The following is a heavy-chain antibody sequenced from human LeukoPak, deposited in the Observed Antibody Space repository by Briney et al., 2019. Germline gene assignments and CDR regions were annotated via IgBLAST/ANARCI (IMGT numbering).Heavy chain of an antibody. Sequence: GESLKISCKGSGYSFTSYWIGWVRRMPGKGLEWVGTIYPDDSDTRYSPSFQGQVTISADKSISTAFLHWSSLKASDTAIYFCARPVRGTSGAFDFWGQGTMVTVSS. J-gene: IGHJ3*01. CDR3: ARPVRGTSGAFDF. D-gene: IGHD3-10*01. CDR2: IYPDDSDT. CDR1: GYSFTSYW. V-gene: IGHV5-51*01.